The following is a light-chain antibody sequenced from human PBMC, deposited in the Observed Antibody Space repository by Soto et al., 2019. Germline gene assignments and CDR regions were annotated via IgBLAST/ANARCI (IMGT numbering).Light chain of an antibody. CDR1: SSNIGATY. V-gene: IGLV1-51*02. J-gene: IGLJ2*01. CDR2: ETT. CDR3: ATWDTSLRVVV. Sequence: QSVLTQPPSVSAAPGQTVTISCSGSSSNIGATYVSWYQQLPGTAPRLLIYETTQRPSGIPDRFSASKSGTSATLDITGLQTGDEADYYCATWDTSLRVVVFGGGTKLTVL.